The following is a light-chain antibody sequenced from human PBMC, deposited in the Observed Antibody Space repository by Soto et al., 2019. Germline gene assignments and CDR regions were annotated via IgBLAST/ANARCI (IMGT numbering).Light chain of an antibody. CDR3: QQSYTPPHT. CDR2: TAS. Sequence: DIQMTQSPPSLSASVGDKVTITCRPSQSISHFLNWYQQKPGKAPKLLICTASSLQSGVPSRFSGSGSGTHFTLTVSSLQPEDSATYFCQQSYTPPHTFGQGTKLVIK. V-gene: IGKV1-39*01. J-gene: IGKJ2*01. CDR1: QSISHF.